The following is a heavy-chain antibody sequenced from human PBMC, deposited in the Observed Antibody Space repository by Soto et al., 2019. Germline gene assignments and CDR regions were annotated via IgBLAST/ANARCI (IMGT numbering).Heavy chain of an antibody. Sequence: QVQLQESGPGLVKPSETLSLTCTVSGGSISSYYWSWIRQPPGKGLEWIGYIYYSGSTNYNPSLKSRVTISVDTSKNQFSLKLSSVTAADTAVYYCARDLLRHGMDVWGQGTTVTVSS. J-gene: IGHJ6*02. CDR2: IYYSGST. CDR1: GGSISSYY. V-gene: IGHV4-59*01. CDR3: ARDLLRHGMDV. D-gene: IGHD3-3*01.